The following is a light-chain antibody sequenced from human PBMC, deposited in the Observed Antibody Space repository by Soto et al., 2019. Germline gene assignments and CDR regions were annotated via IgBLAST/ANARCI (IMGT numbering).Light chain of an antibody. CDR2: AAS. CDR3: QQYNNWS. V-gene: IGKV3-15*01. J-gene: IGKJ5*01. CDR1: QSVGSN. Sequence: EVVMSQSPATLSVSPGEKATLFCRASQSVGSNLAWYQQKPGQAPRLLIYAASTRATGIPARFSGSGSGTEFTLTISSLQSEDFAVYYCQQYNNWSFGQGTRLAI.